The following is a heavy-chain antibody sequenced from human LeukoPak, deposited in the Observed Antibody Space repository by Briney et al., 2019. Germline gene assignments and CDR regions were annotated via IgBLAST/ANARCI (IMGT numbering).Heavy chain of an antibody. D-gene: IGHD2-21*01. J-gene: IGHJ6*03. CDR1: GGSISSYY. Sequence: PSETLSLTCTVSGGSISSYYWSWIRQPPGKGLEWIGYIYYSGSTNYNPSLKSRVTISVDTSKNQFSLKLSSVTAADTAVYYCARDRSLFGGDMDVWGKGTTVTVSS. CDR3: ARDRSLFGGDMDV. CDR2: IYYSGST. V-gene: IGHV4-59*01.